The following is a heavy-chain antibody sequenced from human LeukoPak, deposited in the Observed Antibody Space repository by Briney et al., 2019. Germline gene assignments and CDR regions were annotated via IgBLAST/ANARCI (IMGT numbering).Heavy chain of an antibody. CDR1: GGSFSGYY. CDR3: ARPTIFGVGNWFDP. D-gene: IGHD3-3*01. Sequence: SETLSLTCAVYGGSFSGYYWSWIRQHPGKGLEWIGYIYYSGSTYYNPSLKSRVTISVDTSKNQFSLKLSSVTAADTAVYYCARPTIFGVGNWFDPWGQGTLVTVSS. V-gene: IGHV4-31*11. J-gene: IGHJ5*02. CDR2: IYYSGST.